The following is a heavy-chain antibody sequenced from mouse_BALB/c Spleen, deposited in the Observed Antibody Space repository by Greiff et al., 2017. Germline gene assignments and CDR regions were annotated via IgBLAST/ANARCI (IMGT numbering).Heavy chain of an antibody. D-gene: IGHD2-1*01. CDR2: ISSGGSYT. Sequence: EVQRVESGGDLVKPGGSLKLSCAASGFTFSSYGMSWVRQTPDKRLEWVATISSGGSYTYYPDSVKGRFTISRDNAKNTLYLQMSSLKSEDTAMYYCASYGNYERAIDYWGQGTSVTVSS. CDR1: GFTFSSYG. V-gene: IGHV5-6*01. CDR3: ASYGNYERAIDY. J-gene: IGHJ4*01.